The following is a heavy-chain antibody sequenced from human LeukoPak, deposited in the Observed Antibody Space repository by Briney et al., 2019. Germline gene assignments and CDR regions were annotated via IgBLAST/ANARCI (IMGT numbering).Heavy chain of an antibody. J-gene: IGHJ4*02. CDR1: GFTFSGFW. V-gene: IGHV3-74*01. Sequence: PGGSLRLSCAASGFTFSGFWMHWVRQAPGKGLVWVARISTDGITTDYADSVKGRFTISRDNAKNTLYLQVNSLRAEDTAVYYCARGGSGYSHYWGQGTLVTVSS. CDR2: ISTDGITT. CDR3: ARGGSGYSHY. D-gene: IGHD3-3*01.